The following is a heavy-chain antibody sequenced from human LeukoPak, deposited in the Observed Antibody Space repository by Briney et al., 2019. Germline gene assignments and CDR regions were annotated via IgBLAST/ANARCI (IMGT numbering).Heavy chain of an antibody. V-gene: IGHV4-59*01. D-gene: IGHD3-10*01. CDR2: IYYSGST. J-gene: IGHJ6*02. CDR3: ARDLMVRGVIRKTDYYYYGMDV. CDR1: GGSISSYY. Sequence: PSETLSLTCTVSGGSISSYYWSWIRQPPGKGLEWIGYIYYSGSTNYNPSLKSRVTISVDTSKNQFSLKLSSVTAADTAVYYCARDLMVRGVIRKTDYYYYGMDVWGQGTTVTVSS.